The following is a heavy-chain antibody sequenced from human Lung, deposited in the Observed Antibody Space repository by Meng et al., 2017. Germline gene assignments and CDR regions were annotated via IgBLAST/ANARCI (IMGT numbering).Heavy chain of an antibody. J-gene: IGHJ4*02. V-gene: IGHV4-31*03. D-gene: IGHD3-22*01. Sequence: QVQLQESGPGLVKPSETLSLTCTASGGSISSGGYYWSWIRQYPGKGLEWIGYIYYSGSTYYNPSLRTRVTISLDTSKNQFSLKLSSVTAADTAVYYCVGTIGYYYAMAYWGQGTLVTVSS. CDR3: VGTIGYYYAMAY. CDR2: IYYSGST. CDR1: GGSISSGGYY.